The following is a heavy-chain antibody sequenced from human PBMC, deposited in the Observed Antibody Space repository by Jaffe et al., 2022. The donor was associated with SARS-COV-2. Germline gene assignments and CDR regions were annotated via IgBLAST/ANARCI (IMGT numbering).Heavy chain of an antibody. CDR2: IYYSGST. CDR1: GGSISSYY. D-gene: IGHD3-16*01. Sequence: QVQLQESGPGLVKPSETLSLTCTVSGGSISSYYWSWIRQPPGKGLEWIGYIYYSGSTNYNPSLKSRVTISVDTSKNQFSLKLSSVTAADTAVYYCASSNRRGGLYYYGMDVWGQGTTVTVSS. J-gene: IGHJ6*02. V-gene: IGHV4-59*01. CDR3: ASSNRRGGLYYYGMDV.